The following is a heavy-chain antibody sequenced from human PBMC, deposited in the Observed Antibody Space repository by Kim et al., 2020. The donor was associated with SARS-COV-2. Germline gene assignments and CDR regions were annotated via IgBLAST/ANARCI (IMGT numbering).Heavy chain of an antibody. J-gene: IGHJ3*02. CDR3: ARDYHHYDFWSGYLGAAFDI. D-gene: IGHD3-3*01. CDR2: IYYSGST. CDR1: GGSISSGGYY. Sequence: SETLSLTCTVSGGSISSGGYYWSWIRQHPGKGLEWIGYIYYSGSTYYNPSLKSRVTISVDTSKNQFSLKLSSVTAADTAVYYCARDYHHYDFWSGYLGAAFDIWGQGTMVTVSS. V-gene: IGHV4-31*03.